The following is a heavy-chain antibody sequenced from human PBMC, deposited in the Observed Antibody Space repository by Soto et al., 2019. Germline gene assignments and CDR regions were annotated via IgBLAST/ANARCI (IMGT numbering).Heavy chain of an antibody. CDR1: GYTFTGYY. V-gene: IGHV1-2*02. CDR3: ARDYDSSGHIPDY. D-gene: IGHD3-22*01. CDR2: INPNSGGT. Sequence: GASVKVSCKASGYTFTGYYMHWVRQAPGQGLEWMGWINPNSGGTNYAQKFQGRVTMTRDTSISTAYMELSRLRSDDTAVSYCARDYDSSGHIPDYWGQGTLVTVSS. J-gene: IGHJ4*02.